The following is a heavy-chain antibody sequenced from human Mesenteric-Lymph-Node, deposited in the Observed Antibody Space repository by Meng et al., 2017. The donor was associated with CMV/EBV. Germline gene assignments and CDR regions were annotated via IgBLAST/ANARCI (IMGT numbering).Heavy chain of an antibody. V-gene: IGHV3-74*01. J-gene: IGHJ6*02. CDR2: IYTDGSTT. CDR1: GFTFNNYW. Sequence: GESLKISCAASGFTFNNYWMHWVRQAPGKGLVWVSRIYTDGSTTSYADSVKGRFTISRDNARNTLYLQMNSLRAEDTAVYFCARVRSSLIFGLSTRYGMDVWGQGTTVTVSS. CDR3: ARVRSSLIFGLSTRYGMDV. D-gene: IGHD3/OR15-3a*01.